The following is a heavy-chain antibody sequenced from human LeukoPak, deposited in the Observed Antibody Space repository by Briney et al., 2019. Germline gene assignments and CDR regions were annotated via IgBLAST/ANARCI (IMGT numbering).Heavy chain of an antibody. Sequence: GASVKVSCKASGYTFTSYYMHWVRQAPGQGLEWMGIINPSGGSTSYAQKFQGRVTMTRDTSTSTVYMELSSLRSEDTAVYYCATLQRGYCSGGSCYYFDYWGQGTLVTVSS. V-gene: IGHV1-46*01. CDR1: GYTFTSYY. D-gene: IGHD2-15*01. J-gene: IGHJ4*02. CDR3: ATLQRGYCSGGSCYYFDY. CDR2: INPSGGST.